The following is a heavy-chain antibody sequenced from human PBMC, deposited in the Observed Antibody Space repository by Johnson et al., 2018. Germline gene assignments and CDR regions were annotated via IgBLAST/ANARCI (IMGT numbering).Heavy chain of an antibody. CDR2: INSEGTTT. CDR1: GFTFGPYW. V-gene: IGHV3-74*01. J-gene: IGHJ6*03. D-gene: IGHD2-21*01. Sequence: VQLQESGGGLVQPGGSLRLSCVASGFTFGPYWMHWVRQAPGKGLVWVSHINSEGTTTIYADSVKGRFTISRDNSKNTVYLQMNSLRVEDTAVYYCAKWACASPHYYMDVWGKGTTVTVSS. CDR3: AKWACASPHYYMDV.